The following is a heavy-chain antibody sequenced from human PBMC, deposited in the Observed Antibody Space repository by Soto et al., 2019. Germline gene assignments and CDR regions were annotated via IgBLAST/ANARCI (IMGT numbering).Heavy chain of an antibody. J-gene: IGHJ4*02. V-gene: IGHV1-18*01. CDR3: ARESGLLRGGATDY. CDR1: GYTFTSYG. D-gene: IGHD1-26*01. CDR2: ISAYNGNT. Sequence: ASVKVSCKASGYTFTSYGISWLLQAPGQGLEWMGWISAYNGNTNYAQKLQGRVTMTTDTSTSTAYMELRSLRSDDTAVYYCARESGLLRGGATDYWGQGTLVTVSS.